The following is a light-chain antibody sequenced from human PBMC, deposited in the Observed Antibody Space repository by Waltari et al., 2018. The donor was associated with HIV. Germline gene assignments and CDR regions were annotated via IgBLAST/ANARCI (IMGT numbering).Light chain of an antibody. CDR1: QCVSIN. CDR2: GGS. Sequence: EIVMTQSPATLPVSPGDRATRSCRASQCVSINSAGYQQKRGQAPRLLINGGSTRATGIPARFSGGGSGTEYTLTTSSRQSEDFAVDYCQQYNNWAPGTFGQGTKVEIK. J-gene: IGKJ1*01. CDR3: QQYNNWAPGT. V-gene: IGKV3D-15*01.